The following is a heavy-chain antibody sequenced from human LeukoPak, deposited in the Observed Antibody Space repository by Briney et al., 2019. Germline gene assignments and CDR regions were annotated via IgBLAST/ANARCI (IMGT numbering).Heavy chain of an antibody. V-gene: IGHV4-31*03. Sequence: SETLSLTCTVSGGSIARRGYYWSWIRQHPGKGLEWIGYIYYSGLTYYNPSLKSRVTMSVDTSKNQFSLKLSSVTAADTAVYYCATSHSGNYDILTGTGSYYYYYGMDVWGQGTTVTVSS. CDR1: GGSIARRGYY. CDR3: ATSHSGNYDILTGTGSYYYYYGMDV. CDR2: IYYSGLT. J-gene: IGHJ6*02. D-gene: IGHD3-9*01.